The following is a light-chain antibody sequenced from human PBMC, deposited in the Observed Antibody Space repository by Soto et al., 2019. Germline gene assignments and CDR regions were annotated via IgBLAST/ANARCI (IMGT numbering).Light chain of an antibody. V-gene: IGKV3-11*01. J-gene: IGKJ4*01. CDR3: QQRSDWPT. Sequence: EIVLTQSPASLSLSPGERATLSCRASQSVSNYLDWYQQKGGQAPRLLIYDASNRATGIPARFSGSGSGTDFTLTISSLEPEDFAVYFCQQRSDWPTFGGGTKVEIK. CDR1: QSVSNY. CDR2: DAS.